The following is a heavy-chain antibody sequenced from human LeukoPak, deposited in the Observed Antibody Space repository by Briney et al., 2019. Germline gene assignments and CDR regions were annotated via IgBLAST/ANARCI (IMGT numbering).Heavy chain of an antibody. Sequence: SETLSLTCSVSGDSISSRNWWTWVRQTPEKGLEWIGEIYHTGSTNYNPSVESRVTISIDKSKNQFSLILNSVTAADTALYYCARGMWFDTLFSAFDVWGQGTMVSISS. V-gene: IGHV4-4*02. CDR2: IYHTGST. J-gene: IGHJ3*01. D-gene: IGHD3-10*01. CDR1: GDSISSRNW. CDR3: ARGMWFDTLFSAFDV.